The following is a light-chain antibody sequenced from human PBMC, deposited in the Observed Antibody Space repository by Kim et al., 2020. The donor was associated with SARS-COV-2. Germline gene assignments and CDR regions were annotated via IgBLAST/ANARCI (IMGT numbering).Light chain of an antibody. CDR2: QDN. V-gene: IGLV3-1*01. CDR3: QAWDSTTAV. CDR1: KLGDKY. Sequence: SYELTQPPSVSVSPGQTASITCSGDKLGDKYACWYQQKPGQSPVLVIYQDNKRPSGIPERFSGSNSGNAATLTISGTKAMDEAEYYCQAWDSTTAVFGGGTQLTVL. J-gene: IGLJ2*01.